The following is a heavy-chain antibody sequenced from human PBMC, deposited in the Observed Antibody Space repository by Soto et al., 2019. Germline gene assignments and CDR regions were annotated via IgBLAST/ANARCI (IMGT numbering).Heavy chain of an antibody. D-gene: IGHD6-13*01. CDR1: GGSISSYY. J-gene: IGHJ4*02. CDR3: ARAAYSSSWYPFDY. V-gene: IGHV4-59*01. Sequence: SETLSLTCTVSGGSISSYYWSWIRQPPGKGLEWIGYIYYSGSTNYNPSLKSRVTISVDTSKNQFSLKLSSVTAADTAVYYCARAAYSSSWYPFDYWGQGTLVTVSS. CDR2: IYYSGST.